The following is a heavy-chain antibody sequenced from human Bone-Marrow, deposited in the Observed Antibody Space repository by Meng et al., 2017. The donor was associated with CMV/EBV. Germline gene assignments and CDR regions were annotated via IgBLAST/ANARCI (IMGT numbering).Heavy chain of an antibody. J-gene: IGHJ4*02. V-gene: IGHV1-2*02. CDR2: INPNTGNI. CDR3: AREWGEWFGVQDN. Sequence: ASVKVSCKASGYSFTGHHIHWVRQAPGRGLEWMGWINPNTGNINYLQKFKGRVNMTRDTSISTAYMELNSLTTDDAALDYCAREWGEWFGVQDNWGQGTLVTVSS. CDR1: GYSFTGHH. D-gene: IGHD3-3*01.